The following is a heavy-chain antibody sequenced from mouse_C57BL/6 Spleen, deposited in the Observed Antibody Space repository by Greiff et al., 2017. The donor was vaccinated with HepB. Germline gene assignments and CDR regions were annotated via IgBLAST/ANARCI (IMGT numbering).Heavy chain of an antibody. V-gene: IGHV1-54*01. Sequence: QVQLQQSGAELVRPGTSVKVSCKASGYAFTNYLIEWVKQRPGQGLEWIGVINPGSGGTNYNEKFKGKATLTADKSSSTAYMQLSSLTSEDSAVYLCARGGYGSSQYYFDYWGQGTTLTVSS. CDR3: ARGGYGSSQYYFDY. D-gene: IGHD1-1*01. J-gene: IGHJ2*01. CDR1: GYAFTNYL. CDR2: INPGSGGT.